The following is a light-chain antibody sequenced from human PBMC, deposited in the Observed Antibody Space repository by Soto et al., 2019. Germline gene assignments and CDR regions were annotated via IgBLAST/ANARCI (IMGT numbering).Light chain of an antibody. CDR3: SSYSSSSTLVI. V-gene: IGLV1-40*01. CDR2: GNR. CDR1: SSNIGAGYD. J-gene: IGLJ2*01. Sequence: QSVLTQPPSVSGAPGQRVTISCTGSSSNIGAGYDVHWYQQLPGTAPKLVIYGNRNRPSGVPDRFSGSKSDNTAFLTISGLQADDGADYYCSSYSSSSTLVIFGGGTKLTVL.